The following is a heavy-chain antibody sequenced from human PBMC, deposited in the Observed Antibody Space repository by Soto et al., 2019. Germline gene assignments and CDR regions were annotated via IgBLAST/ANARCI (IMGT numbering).Heavy chain of an antibody. CDR1: GGSFSGYY. CDR2: INHSGST. CDR3: ATLGGGTYYDFWSGYKNWFDP. Sequence: SETLSLTCAVYGGSFSGYYWSWIRQPPGKGLEWIGEINHSGSTNYNPSLKSRVTISVDTSKNQFSLKLSSVTAADTAVYYCATLGGGTYYDFWSGYKNWFDPWGQGTLVTAPQ. V-gene: IGHV4-34*01. J-gene: IGHJ5*02. D-gene: IGHD3-3*01.